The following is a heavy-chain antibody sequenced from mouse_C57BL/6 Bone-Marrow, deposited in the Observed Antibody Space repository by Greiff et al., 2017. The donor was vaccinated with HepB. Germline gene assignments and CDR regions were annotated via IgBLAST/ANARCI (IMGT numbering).Heavy chain of an antibody. CDR3: AEHYYSNHYYAMDY. Sequence: DVKLVESGGGLVKPGGSLKLSCAASGFTFSSYTMSWVRQTPEKRLEWVATISGGGGNTYYPDSVKGRFTISRDNAKNTLYLQMSSLRSEDTALYYCAEHYYSNHYYAMDYWGQGTSVTVS. CDR2: ISGGGGNT. D-gene: IGHD2-5*01. J-gene: IGHJ4*01. V-gene: IGHV5-9*01. CDR1: GFTFSSYT.